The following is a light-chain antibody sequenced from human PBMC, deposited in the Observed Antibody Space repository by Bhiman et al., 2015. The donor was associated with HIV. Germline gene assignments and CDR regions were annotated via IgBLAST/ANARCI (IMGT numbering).Light chain of an antibody. Sequence: SYELTQPPSVSVSPGQTARITCSGDALPKQYAYWYQQKPGQAPVLVIYKDSERPSGIPERFSGSNSGNTATLTISGTQPMDEGDFYCQAWDSGYVFGPGTKVTVL. V-gene: IGLV3-25*02. CDR1: ALPKQY. CDR3: QAWDSGYV. CDR2: KDS. J-gene: IGLJ1*01.